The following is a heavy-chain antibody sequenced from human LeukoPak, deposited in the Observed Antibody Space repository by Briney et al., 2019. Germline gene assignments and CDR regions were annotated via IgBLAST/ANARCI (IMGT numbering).Heavy chain of an antibody. J-gene: IGHJ6*02. V-gene: IGHV4-61*01. D-gene: IGHD3-3*01. CDR3: ARDKRFLGWLSTEYYYYGMDV. Sequence: SETLSLTCTVSGGSVSSGSYYWSWIRQPPGKGLEWIGYIYYSGSTNYNPSLKSRVTISVDTSKNQFSLKLSSVTAADTAVYYCARDKRFLGWLSTEYYYYGMDVWGQGTTVTVSS. CDR1: GGSVSSGSYY. CDR2: IYYSGST.